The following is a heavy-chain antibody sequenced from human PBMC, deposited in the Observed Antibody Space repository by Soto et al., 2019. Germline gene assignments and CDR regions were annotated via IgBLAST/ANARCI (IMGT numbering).Heavy chain of an antibody. CDR3: TRISLVGATGGRYFDY. J-gene: IGHJ4*02. V-gene: IGHV3-72*01. Sequence: VQLVESGGGLVQPGGSLRLSCAASGFIFSDHYMDWVRQAPGKGLEWVGLIKNKANSYTTEYAASVKGRFTIPRDDSQNSLYLQMNSLKTEDTAVYYCTRISLVGATGGRYFDYWGQGTLLTVSS. D-gene: IGHD1-26*01. CDR1: GFIFSDHY. CDR2: IKNKANSYTT.